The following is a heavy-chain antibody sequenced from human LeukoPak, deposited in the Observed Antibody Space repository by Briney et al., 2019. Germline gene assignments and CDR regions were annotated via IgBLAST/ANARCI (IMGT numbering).Heavy chain of an antibody. Sequence: GGSLRLSCAASGLTFSDYYMSWIRQAPGKGLEWVSYISSSGSTIYYADSVKGRFTISRDNAKNSLYLQMNSLRAEDTAVYYCAGGFAIYCSSTSCYVNPPDYWGQGTLVTVSS. CDR2: ISSSGSTI. D-gene: IGHD2-2*01. J-gene: IGHJ4*02. CDR3: AGGFAIYCSSTSCYVNPPDY. V-gene: IGHV3-11*01. CDR1: GLTFSDYY.